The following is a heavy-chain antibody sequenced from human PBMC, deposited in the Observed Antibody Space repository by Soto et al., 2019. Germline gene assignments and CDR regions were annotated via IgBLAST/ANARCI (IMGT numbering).Heavy chain of an antibody. CDR1: GFTFTSYA. V-gene: IGHV1-3*01. D-gene: IGHD3-10*01. Sequence: ASVKVSCKSSGFTFTSYAIHWLRQAPGQRPQWMGWINGGSGNTKYSQDFQGRVTFTRDTFATTAYLELSSLRSEDTAVYYCARVPPWGNSAGDYYIQHYDNWGQGTLVTVSS. CDR2: INGGSGNT. J-gene: IGHJ4*02. CDR3: ARVPPWGNSAGDYYIQHYDN.